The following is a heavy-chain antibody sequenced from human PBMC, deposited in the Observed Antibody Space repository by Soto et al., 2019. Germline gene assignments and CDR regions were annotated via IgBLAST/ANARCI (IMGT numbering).Heavy chain of an antibody. CDR2: IKSKTDGGTT. CDR3: TTVVPADFYYYYGMDV. J-gene: IGHJ6*02. Sequence: PGVSLRLSCAAYGFTFSNAWMSWVRQAPGKGLEWVGRIKSKTDGGTTDYAAPVKGRFTISRDDSKNTLYLQMNSLKTEDTAVYYCTTVVPADFYYYYGMDVWGQGTTVTVSS. D-gene: IGHD2-2*01. CDR1: GFTFSNAW. V-gene: IGHV3-15*01.